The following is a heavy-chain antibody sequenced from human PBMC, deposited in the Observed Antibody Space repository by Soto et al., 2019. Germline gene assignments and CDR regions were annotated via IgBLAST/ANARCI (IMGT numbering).Heavy chain of an antibody. Sequence: EVQLLESGGGLVQPGGSLRLSCAGSGFTFRAYTMAWVRQAPGKGLEWVSGIDGRDGTYYADSVKGRFNISRDSSRNTLFLQMNRLRADDTAVYYCAKTGPVTARIRFDYWGQGALVTVSS. CDR3: AKTGPVTARIRFDY. J-gene: IGHJ4*02. V-gene: IGHV3-23*01. CDR2: IDGRDGT. D-gene: IGHD2-21*02. CDR1: GFTFRAYT.